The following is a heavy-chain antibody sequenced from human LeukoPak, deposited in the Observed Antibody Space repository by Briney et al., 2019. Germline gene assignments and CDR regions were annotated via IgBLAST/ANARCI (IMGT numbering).Heavy chain of an antibody. CDR2: IYHSGST. Sequence: SETLSLTCTVSGYSISSGYYWGWIRQPPGKGLEWIGSIYHSGSTYYNPSLKSRVTISVDTSKNQFSLKLSSVTAADTAVYYCARSSAGNCSGGSCYSQPYYMDVWGKGTTVTVSS. CDR3: ARSSAGNCSGGSCYSQPYYMDV. CDR1: GYSISSGYY. J-gene: IGHJ6*03. V-gene: IGHV4-38-2*02. D-gene: IGHD2-15*01.